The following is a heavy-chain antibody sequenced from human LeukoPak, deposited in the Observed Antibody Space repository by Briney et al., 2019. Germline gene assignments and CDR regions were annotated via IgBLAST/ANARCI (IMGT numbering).Heavy chain of an antibody. V-gene: IGHV3-30*04. D-gene: IGHD3-10*01. CDR1: GFTFSTFA. Sequence: PGGSLRLSCAASGFTFSTFAMHWVRQAPGKGLEWVAVILDDGSNKCYADSVKGRFTISRDNSKNTLYLQMNSLRAEDTAVYYCAREFRLLLWFGELAYWGQGTLVTVSS. CDR3: AREFRLLLWFGELAY. J-gene: IGHJ4*02. CDR2: ILDDGSNK.